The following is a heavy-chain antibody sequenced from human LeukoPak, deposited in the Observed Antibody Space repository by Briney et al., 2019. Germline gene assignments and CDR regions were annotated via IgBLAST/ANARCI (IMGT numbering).Heavy chain of an antibody. J-gene: IGHJ4*02. CDR3: ARAGSGSGWYFDY. D-gene: IGHD6-19*01. V-gene: IGHV4-59*08. CDR2: IHYSEST. CDR1: GGSIRSYY. Sequence: PSETLSLTCTVSGGSIRSYYWGWIRQPPGKGLEWIGYIHYSESTKYNPSLKSRVTMSVDTSKNQFSLKLSSVTAADTAVYYCARAGSGSGWYFDYWGQGTLATVSS.